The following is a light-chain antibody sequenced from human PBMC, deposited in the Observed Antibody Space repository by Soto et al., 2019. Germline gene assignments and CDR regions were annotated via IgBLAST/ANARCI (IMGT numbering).Light chain of an antibody. V-gene: IGLV2-14*01. CDR2: EVS. Sequence: QSALTQPASVSGSPGQSITISCTGTSSDVGTYNYVSWYQQHADNAPKPVIYEVSNRPSGVSNRFSGSKSGNTASLTISGLQAEDEADYYCSSYISSNPLVIFGGGTKLTVL. CDR1: SSDVGTYNY. CDR3: SSYISSNPLVI. J-gene: IGLJ2*01.